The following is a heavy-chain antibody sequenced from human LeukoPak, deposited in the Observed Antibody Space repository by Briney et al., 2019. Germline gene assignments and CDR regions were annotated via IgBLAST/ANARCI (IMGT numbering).Heavy chain of an antibody. Sequence: GGSLRLSCAASGFTFDDYGLSWVRQAPGKGLEWVSGINWNGGSTGYADSVKGRFSISRDNAKNSLYLQMNSLRAEDTAVYYCARVGTSCFDYWGQGTLVTVSS. CDR3: ARVGTSCFDY. J-gene: IGHJ4*02. CDR2: INWNGGST. CDR1: GFTFDDYG. V-gene: IGHV3-20*04. D-gene: IGHD2-2*01.